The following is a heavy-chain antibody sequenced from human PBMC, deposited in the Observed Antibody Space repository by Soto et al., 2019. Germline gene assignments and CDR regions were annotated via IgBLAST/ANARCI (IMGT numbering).Heavy chain of an antibody. CDR3: ARGRPAAQSQGYYYYGMDV. V-gene: IGHV1-2*04. J-gene: IGHJ6*02. Sequence: RASVKVSCKASGYTFTGYYMHWVRQAPGQGLEWMGWINPNSGGTNYAQKFQGWVTMTRDTSISTAYMELSRLRSDDTAVYYCARGRPAAQSQGYYYYGMDVWGQGTTVTVSS. CDR1: GYTFTGYY. CDR2: INPNSGGT. D-gene: IGHD2-2*01.